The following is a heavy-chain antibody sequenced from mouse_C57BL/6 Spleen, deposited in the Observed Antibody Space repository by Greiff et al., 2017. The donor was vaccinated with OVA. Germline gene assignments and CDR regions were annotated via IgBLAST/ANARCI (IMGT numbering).Heavy chain of an antibody. CDR1: GYAFSSSW. Sequence: VQLQQSGPELVKPGASVKISRKASGYAFSSSWMNWVKQRPGKGLEWIGRIYPGDGDTNYNGKFKGKATLTAAKSSSTAYMQLSSLTSEDSAVYFCARSFGGGFAMDYWGQGTSVTVSS. CDR2: IYPGDGDT. CDR3: ARSFGGGFAMDY. D-gene: IGHD3-2*02. V-gene: IGHV1-82*01. J-gene: IGHJ4*01.